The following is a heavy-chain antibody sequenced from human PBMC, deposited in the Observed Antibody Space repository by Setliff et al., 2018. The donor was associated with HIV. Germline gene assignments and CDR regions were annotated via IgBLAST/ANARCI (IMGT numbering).Heavy chain of an antibody. CDR3: ARSSSWYVEWFDP. CDR2: IRGSGSST. Sequence: GGSLRLSCAASGFTSNTYAMNWVRQAPGKGLEWVSGIRGSGSSTYYADSVKGRFTISRDNSKNTLYLEMNSLRVEDTAVYHCARSSSWYVEWFDPWGQGTLVTVSS. J-gene: IGHJ5*02. D-gene: IGHD6-13*01. V-gene: IGHV3-23*01. CDR1: GFTSNTYA.